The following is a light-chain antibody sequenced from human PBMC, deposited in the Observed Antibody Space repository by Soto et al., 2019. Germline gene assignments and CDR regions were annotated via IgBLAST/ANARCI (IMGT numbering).Light chain of an antibody. CDR1: QSVSSN. V-gene: IGKV3-15*01. CDR3: QQYNNWPPWT. J-gene: IGKJ1*01. Sequence: EIVLTQSPGTLSLSPVERATLSCRASQSVSSNLAWYQQKPGQAPRLLIYGASTRATGIPARFSGSGSGTEFTLTISSLQSEDFAVYYCQQYNNWPPWTFGQGTKVDI. CDR2: GAS.